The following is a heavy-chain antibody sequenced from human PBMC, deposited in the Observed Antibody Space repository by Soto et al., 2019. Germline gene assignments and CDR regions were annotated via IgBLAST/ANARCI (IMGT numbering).Heavy chain of an antibody. J-gene: IGHJ5*02. Sequence: KPSETLSLTCAVYGGSFSGYSWSWIRQPPGQGLEWIGYIYNSGNTYYNPSLMSRVTISVDRSQNHFSLKLTSVTAADTAVYYCARGSDGVWNWFDPWGQGTQVTVSS. CDR2: IYNSGNT. V-gene: IGHV4-30-2*01. D-gene: IGHD2-21*02. CDR1: GGSFSGYS. CDR3: ARGSDGVWNWFDP.